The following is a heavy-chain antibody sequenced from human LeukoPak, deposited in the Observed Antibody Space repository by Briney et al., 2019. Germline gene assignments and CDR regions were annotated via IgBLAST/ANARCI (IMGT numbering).Heavy chain of an antibody. CDR3: ARSRSGNYFDY. D-gene: IGHD1-26*01. J-gene: IGHJ4*02. CDR1: GFTFSSYS. V-gene: IGHV3-48*02. Sequence: GGSLRLSCAGTGFTFSSYSMTWVRQAPGKGLEWVSYISSSGGDAYYADSVKGRFTISRDNAQNSLSLQMNGLRDEDTAVYHCARSRSGNYFDYWGQGTLVSVSS. CDR2: ISSSGGDA.